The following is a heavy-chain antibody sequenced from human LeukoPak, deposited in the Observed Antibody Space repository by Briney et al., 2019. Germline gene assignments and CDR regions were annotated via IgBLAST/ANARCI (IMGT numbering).Heavy chain of an antibody. CDR1: GFTFSSYA. J-gene: IGHJ5*02. CDR3: AKDRRYYDFWSGYSLGP. V-gene: IGHV3-23*01. Sequence: GGSLRLSCAASGFTFSSYAMSWVRQAPGKGLEWVSAISGSGGSTYYADSVKGRFTISRDNSKNTLYLQMNSLRAEDTAVYYCAKDRRYYDFWSGYSLGPWGQGTLVTVSS. CDR2: ISGSGGST. D-gene: IGHD3-3*01.